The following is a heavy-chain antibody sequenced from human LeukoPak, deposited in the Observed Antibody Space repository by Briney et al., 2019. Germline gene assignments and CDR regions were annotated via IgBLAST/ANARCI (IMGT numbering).Heavy chain of an antibody. CDR3: ARGQPLLWFGELFSAVGTFDP. J-gene: IGHJ5*02. Sequence: PSGTLSLTCAVSGDSISSNYWWTWVRQPPGKGLEWIGEIHHSGSTNYSPSLKSRATISVDYSRNQFSLGLRSVTAADTAVYYCARGQPLLWFGELFSAVGTFDPWGQGTLVTVSS. CDR1: GDSISSNYW. V-gene: IGHV4-4*02. CDR2: IHHSGST. D-gene: IGHD3-10*01.